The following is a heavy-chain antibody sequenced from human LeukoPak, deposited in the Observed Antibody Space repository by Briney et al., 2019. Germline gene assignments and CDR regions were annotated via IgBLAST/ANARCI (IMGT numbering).Heavy chain of an antibody. J-gene: IGHJ6*03. D-gene: IGHD4-17*01. CDR3: ARWAKTTASDYYYYMDV. Sequence: PLQTLSLTCTVSGGSISSSSYYWGWIRQPPGKGLEWIGSIYYSGSTYYNPSLKSRVTISVDTSKNQFSLKLSSVTAADTAVYYCARWAKTTASDYYYYMDVWGKGTTVNVSS. V-gene: IGHV4-39*01. CDR1: GGSISSSSYY. CDR2: IYYSGST.